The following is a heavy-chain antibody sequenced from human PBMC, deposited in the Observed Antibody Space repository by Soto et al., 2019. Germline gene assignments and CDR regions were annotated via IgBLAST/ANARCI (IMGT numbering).Heavy chain of an antibody. CDR1: GYTFIRYG. D-gene: IGHD3-16*01. CDR3: ARGGYYDNVWGKLTHYGLDV. J-gene: IGHJ6*02. Sequence: QVKLVQSAAEVKKPGASVKVSCKASGYTFIRYGITWVRQAPGQGLEWMGWISPYNDNTNYAQKLQGRVTMTTDTSTRTVYMELRSLKSDDTAVYYCARGGYYDNVWGKLTHYGLDVWGQGTTVTVSS. V-gene: IGHV1-18*01. CDR2: ISPYNDNT.